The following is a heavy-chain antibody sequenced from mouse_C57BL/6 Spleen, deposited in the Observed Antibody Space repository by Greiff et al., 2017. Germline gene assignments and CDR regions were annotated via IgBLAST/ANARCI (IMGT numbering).Heavy chain of an antibody. V-gene: IGHV1-22*01. J-gene: IGHJ4*01. D-gene: IGHD1-1*01. CDR2: INPNNGGT. Sequence: EVQLQESGPELVKPGASVKMSCKASGYTFTDYNMHWVKQSHGKSLEWIGYINPNNGGTSYTQKFKGKATLTVNKSSSTAYMELRSLTSEDSAVYYCARWNLLLRFYAMDYWGQGTSVTVSS. CDR3: ARWNLLLRFYAMDY. CDR1: GYTFTDYN.